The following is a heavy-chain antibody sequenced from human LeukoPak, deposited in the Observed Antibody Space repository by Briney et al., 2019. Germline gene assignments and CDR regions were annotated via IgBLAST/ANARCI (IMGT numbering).Heavy chain of an antibody. V-gene: IGHV3-53*01. CDR3: ARDPGYYYNDY. CDR1: GFTVSSNY. J-gene: IGHJ4*02. D-gene: IGHD3-22*01. CDR2: IYSGGST. Sequence: PGGSLRLSCAASGFTVSSNYMSWVRQAPGKGLEWVSVIYSGGSTYYADSVKGRFTISRDNSKNTLYLQMNSLRAEDTAVYYCARDPGYYYNDYWGQGTLVTVSS.